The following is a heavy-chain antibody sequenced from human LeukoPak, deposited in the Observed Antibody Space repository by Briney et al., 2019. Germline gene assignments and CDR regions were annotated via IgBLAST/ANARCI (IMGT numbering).Heavy chain of an antibody. J-gene: IGHJ3*02. CDR2: IIPIFGTA. Sequence: SVKVSCKASGGTFSSYAISWVRQAPGQGLEWMGGIIPIFGTANYAQKFQGRVTITTDESTSTAYMELSSLKSEDTAVYYCARELFVVVPAAIRAFDAFDIWGQGTMVTVSS. CDR1: GGTFSSYA. D-gene: IGHD2-2*01. CDR3: ARELFVVVPAAIRAFDAFDI. V-gene: IGHV1-69*05.